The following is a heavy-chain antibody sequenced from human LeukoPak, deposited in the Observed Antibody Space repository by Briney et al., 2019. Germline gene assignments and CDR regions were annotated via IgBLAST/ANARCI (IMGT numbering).Heavy chain of an antibody. CDR3: ARQGYYDSSGFPDY. V-gene: IGHV4-59*08. Sequence: SETLSLTCTVSGGSISSYYWSWIRQPPGKGLEWIGYIYYSGSTNYNPSLKSRVTISADTSKNQFSLKLSSVTAADTAVYYCARQGYYDSSGFPDYWGQGTLVTVSS. CDR1: GGSISSYY. D-gene: IGHD3-22*01. CDR2: IYYSGST. J-gene: IGHJ4*02.